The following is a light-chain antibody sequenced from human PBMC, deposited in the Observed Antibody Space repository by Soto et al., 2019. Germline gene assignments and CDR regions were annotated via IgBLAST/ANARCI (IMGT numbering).Light chain of an antibody. V-gene: IGLV2-11*01. CDR1: DNDVGGYNF. CDR2: DVS. CDR3: CSFAGSLNFV. J-gene: IGLJ1*01. Sequence: QSVLTQPRSVSGSPGQSVTISCSGTDNDVGGYNFVSWYRQHPGKAPKLMVFDVSKRPSGVPGRFSGSKSGTTASLTISGLQAEDEADYYCCSFAGSLNFVFGTGTKVTVL.